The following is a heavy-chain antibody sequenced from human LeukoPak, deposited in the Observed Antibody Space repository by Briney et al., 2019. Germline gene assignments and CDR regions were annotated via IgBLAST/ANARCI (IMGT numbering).Heavy chain of an antibody. CDR1: GGSISSYY. Sequence: PSETLSLTCTVSGGSISSYYWSWIRQPPGKGLEWIGYIYYSGSTNYNPSLKSRVTISVDTSKNQFSLKLSSVTAADTAVYYCATSGGSYAPPWYWGQGTLVTVSS. V-gene: IGHV4-59*01. CDR3: ATSGGSYAPPWY. J-gene: IGHJ4*02. D-gene: IGHD1-26*01. CDR2: IYYSGST.